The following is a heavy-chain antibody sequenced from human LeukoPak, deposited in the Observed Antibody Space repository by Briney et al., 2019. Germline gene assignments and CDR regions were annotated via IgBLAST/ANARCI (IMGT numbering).Heavy chain of an antibody. CDR2: MNPNSGNT. J-gene: IGHJ4*02. CDR3: ARGNQLELEDY. D-gene: IGHD1-7*01. Sequence: ASVKVSCKASGYTCTSYDINWVRQATGQGLEWMGWMNPNSGNTGYAQKFQGRVTMTRNTSISTAYMELRSLRSEDTAVYYCARGNQLELEDYWGQGTLVTVSS. V-gene: IGHV1-8*01. CDR1: GYTCTSYD.